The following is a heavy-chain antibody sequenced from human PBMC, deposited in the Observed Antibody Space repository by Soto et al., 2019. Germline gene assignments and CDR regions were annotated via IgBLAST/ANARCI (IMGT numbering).Heavy chain of an antibody. CDR3: ARDKPYSSSGWFDP. J-gene: IGHJ5*02. CDR2: ISSSSSYI. V-gene: IGHV3-21*01. Sequence: EVQLVESGGGLVKPGGSLRLSCAASGFTFRSYSMNWVRQAPGKGLEWVSSISSSSSYIYYADSVKGRFTISRDNAKNSLYLQMNSLIAEDTAVYYCARDKPYSSSGWFDPWGQGTLVTVSS. D-gene: IGHD6-6*01. CDR1: GFTFRSYS.